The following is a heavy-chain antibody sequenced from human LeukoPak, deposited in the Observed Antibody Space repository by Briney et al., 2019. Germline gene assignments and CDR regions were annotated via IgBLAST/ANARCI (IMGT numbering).Heavy chain of an antibody. CDR1: GYTFSSYA. Sequence: GGSLRLSCAASGYTFSSYAMSWVRQAPGKGLEWVSAISGSGGSTYYADSVKGRFTISRDNSKNTLYLQMNSLRPEDTALYYCTSQSNCGGDCSFRPFDYWGQGTLVTVSS. CDR2: ISGSGGST. D-gene: IGHD2-21*02. CDR3: TSQSNCGGDCSFRPFDY. J-gene: IGHJ4*02. V-gene: IGHV3-23*01.